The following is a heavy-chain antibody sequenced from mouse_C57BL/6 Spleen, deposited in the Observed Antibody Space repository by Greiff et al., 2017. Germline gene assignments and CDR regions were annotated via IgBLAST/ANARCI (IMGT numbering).Heavy chain of an antibody. J-gene: IGHJ2*01. D-gene: IGHD4-1*01. CDR2: ISSGGDYI. CDR1: GFTFSSYA. CDR3: TRGVTGTPFDY. Sequence: EVKLMESGEGLVKPGGSLKLSCAASGFTFSSYAMSWVRQTPEKRLEWVAYISSGGDYIYYADTVKGRFTISRDNARNTLYLQMSSLKSEDTAMYYCTRGVTGTPFDYWGQGTTLTVSS. V-gene: IGHV5-9-1*02.